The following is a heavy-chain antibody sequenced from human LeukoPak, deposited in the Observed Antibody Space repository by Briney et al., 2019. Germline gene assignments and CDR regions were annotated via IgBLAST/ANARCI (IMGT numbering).Heavy chain of an antibody. J-gene: IGHJ6*02. D-gene: IGHD3-10*01. CDR2: ISGSGGST. CDR3: AKPGPPKWFGESVWYYGMDV. Sequence: GGSLRLSCAASGFTFSSYAMSWVRQAPGKGLEWVSAISGSGGSTYYADSVKGRFTISRDNSKNTLYLQMNSLRAEDTAVYYCAKPGPPKWFGESVWYYGMDVWGQGTTVTVSS. CDR1: GFTFSSYA. V-gene: IGHV3-23*01.